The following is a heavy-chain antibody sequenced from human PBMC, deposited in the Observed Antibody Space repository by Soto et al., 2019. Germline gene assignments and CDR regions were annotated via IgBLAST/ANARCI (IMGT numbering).Heavy chain of an antibody. Sequence: EVQLLESGGGLVQPGGSLRLSCAASGFNFDTYPMGWVRQAPGKGLQWVSSIFETDDATVYTDSVQGRFFISRDNSKYTLYLQMTNLRVEDTAVYHCTRYGGPTQPHYLDHWGQGILVTVSS. CDR3: TRYGGPTQPHYLDH. J-gene: IGHJ4*02. D-gene: IGHD4-17*01. V-gene: IGHV3-23*01. CDR2: IFETDDAT. CDR1: GFNFDTYP.